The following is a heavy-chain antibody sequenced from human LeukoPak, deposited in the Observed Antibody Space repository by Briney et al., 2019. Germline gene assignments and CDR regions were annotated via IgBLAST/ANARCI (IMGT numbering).Heavy chain of an antibody. Sequence: SETLSLTCTVSGGSISSYYWSWIRQPPGKGLEWMGYIHYSGSTNYNPSLKSRVTISVDMSKNQFSLKLTSVTAADTAVYYCARDFVGAKYYGMDVWGQGTTVTVFS. CDR1: GGSISSYY. J-gene: IGHJ6*02. D-gene: IGHD1-26*01. V-gene: IGHV4-59*01. CDR2: IHYSGST. CDR3: ARDFVGAKYYGMDV.